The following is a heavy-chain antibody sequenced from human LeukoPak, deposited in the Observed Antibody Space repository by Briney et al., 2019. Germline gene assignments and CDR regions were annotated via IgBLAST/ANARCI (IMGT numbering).Heavy chain of an antibody. CDR1: GGSISSSSYY. J-gene: IGHJ6*02. CDR3: ARIVGASYYYYGMDV. D-gene: IGHD1-26*01. V-gene: IGHV4-39*01. CDR2: IYYSGST. Sequence: SEALSLTCTVSGGSISSSSYYWGWIRQPPGKGLEWIGSIYYSGSTYYNPSLKSRVTISVDTSKNQFSLKLSSVTAADTAVYYCARIVGASYYYYGMDVWGQGTTVTVSS.